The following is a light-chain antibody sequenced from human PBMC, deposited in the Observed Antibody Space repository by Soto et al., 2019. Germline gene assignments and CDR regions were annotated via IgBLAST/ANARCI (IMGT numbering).Light chain of an antibody. V-gene: IGKV1-27*01. CDR3: QRSNNAPPDGDLS. CDR2: RVF. CDR1: QGIRTY. J-gene: IGKJ4*01. Sequence: DIQLTQSPPSLSASVGDRVTITYRVSQGIRTYLICFRHKPGEVPNLLIYRVFNLQSGLPSRFSGSGSGTDFILTISSLQPEDAAICCAQRSNNAPPDGDLSFGGGTKVEIK.